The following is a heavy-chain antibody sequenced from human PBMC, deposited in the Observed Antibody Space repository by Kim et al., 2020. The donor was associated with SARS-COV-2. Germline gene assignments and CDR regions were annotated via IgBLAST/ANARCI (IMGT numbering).Heavy chain of an antibody. V-gene: IGHV3-7*01. D-gene: IGHD6-19*01. CDR1: GFTFSSYW. J-gene: IGHJ3*02. CDR2: IKQDGNQK. Sequence: GGSLRLSCAASGFTFSSYWMTWVRQAPGKGLEWVANIKQDGNQKYYVDSVKGRFTISRDNAKNSLYLQMNSLRAEDTAMYYCARDGDLYSSGNDAFDIWG. CDR3: ARDGDLYSSGNDAFDI.